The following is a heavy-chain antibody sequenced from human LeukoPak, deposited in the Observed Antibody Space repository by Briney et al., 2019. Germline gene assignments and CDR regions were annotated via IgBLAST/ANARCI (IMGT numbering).Heavy chain of an antibody. CDR3: ARQMREGIAVAVTEL. J-gene: IGHJ4*02. CDR1: GGSISSSSYY. V-gene: IGHV4-39*07. CDR2: IYYSGST. D-gene: IGHD6-19*01. Sequence: SETLSLTCTVSGGSISSSSYYWGWIRQPPGKGLEWIGSIYYSGSTYYNPSLKSRVTISVDTSKNQFSLKLSSVTAADTAVYYCARQMREGIAVAVTELWGQGTLVTVSS.